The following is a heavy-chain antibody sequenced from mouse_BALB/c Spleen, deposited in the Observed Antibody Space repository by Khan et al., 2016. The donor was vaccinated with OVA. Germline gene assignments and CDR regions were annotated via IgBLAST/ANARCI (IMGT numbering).Heavy chain of an antibody. CDR3: TRHGFVAWFTY. Sequence: VQLQQSGPELMKPGASVKISCKASGYSFTNYYIHWVIQSHGKSLEWIGYIDPFSGGTTYNQKFKGKATLTVDKSASTAYIHLSNLTSEDSAVYYCTRHGFVAWFTYWGQGTLVTVSA. CDR2: IDPFSGGT. J-gene: IGHJ3*01. V-gene: IGHV1S135*01. D-gene: IGHD2-2*01. CDR1: GYSFTNYY.